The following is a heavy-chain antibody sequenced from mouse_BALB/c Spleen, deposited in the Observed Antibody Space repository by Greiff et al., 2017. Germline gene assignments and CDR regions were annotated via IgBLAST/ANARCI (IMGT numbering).Heavy chain of an antibody. Sequence: VQLQQSGPSLVKPSQTLSLTCSVTGDSITSGYWNWIRKFPGNKLEYMGYISYSGSTYYNPSLKSRISITRDTSKNQYYLQLNSVTTEDTATYYCARSITTVVARYFDVWGAGTTVTVSS. V-gene: IGHV3-8*02. CDR3: ARSITTVVARYFDV. CDR1: GDSITSGY. J-gene: IGHJ1*01. CDR2: ISYSGST. D-gene: IGHD1-1*01.